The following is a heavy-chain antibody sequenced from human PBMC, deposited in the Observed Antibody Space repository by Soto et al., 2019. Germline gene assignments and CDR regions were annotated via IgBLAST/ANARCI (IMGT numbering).Heavy chain of an antibody. CDR1: RFTFSDYY. CDR3: ARSQITSFGVFMGACDY. CDR2: ISSSGSTI. Sequence: LRVSCSASRFTFSDYYMSCIRQAPVKALEWVSYISSSGSTIYYADSVKGRFTISRDNAKNSLYLQMNSLRAEDTAVYYCARSQITSFGVFMGACDYWGQGTLVTVSS. D-gene: IGHD3-3*01. J-gene: IGHJ4*02. V-gene: IGHV3-11*01.